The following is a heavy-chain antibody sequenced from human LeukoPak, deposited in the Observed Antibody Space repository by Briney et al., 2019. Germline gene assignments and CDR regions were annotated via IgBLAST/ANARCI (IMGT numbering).Heavy chain of an antibody. D-gene: IGHD6-6*01. CDR1: GGSISSYY. J-gene: IGHJ6*03. CDR2: IYTSGST. V-gene: IGHV4-4*07. Sequence: SSETLCLTCTVSGGSISSYYWSWIRQPAGKGLEWIGRIYTSGSTNYNPSLKSRVTMSVDTSKNQFSLKLSSVTAADTAVYYCAREGGSSYHYYYYMDVWGKGTTVTVSS. CDR3: AREGGSSYHYYYYMDV.